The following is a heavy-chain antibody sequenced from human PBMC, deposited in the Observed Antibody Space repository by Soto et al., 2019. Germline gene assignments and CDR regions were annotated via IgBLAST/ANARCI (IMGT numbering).Heavy chain of an antibody. V-gene: IGHV1-69*12. Sequence: QVQLVQSGAEVKKPGSSVKVSCKASGGTFSSYAISWVRQAPGQGLEWMGGIIPIFGTANYAQKFQGRVTITADESTSTAYMELSSLRSEDTAVYYCAREASPPWVDCISTSCSSYYYYYGMDVWGQGTTVTVSS. CDR3: AREASPPWVDCISTSCSSYYYYYGMDV. CDR2: IIPIFGTA. CDR1: GGTFSSYA. J-gene: IGHJ6*02. D-gene: IGHD2-2*01.